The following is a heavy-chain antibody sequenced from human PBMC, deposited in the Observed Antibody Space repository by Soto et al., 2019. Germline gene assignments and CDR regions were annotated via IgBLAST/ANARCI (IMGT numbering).Heavy chain of an antibody. CDR1: GGSISSGGYY. V-gene: IGHV4-31*03. D-gene: IGHD3-3*01. CDR3: ARESGGITIFGVVTGGMDV. CDR2: IYYSGSI. J-gene: IGHJ6*02. Sequence: QVQLQESGPGLVKPSQTLSLTCTVSGGSISSGGYYWSWIRQHPGKGLEWIGYIYYSGSIYYNPSLKSRVTISVDTSKNQFSLKLSSVTAADTAVYYCARESGGITIFGVVTGGMDVWGQGTTVTVSS.